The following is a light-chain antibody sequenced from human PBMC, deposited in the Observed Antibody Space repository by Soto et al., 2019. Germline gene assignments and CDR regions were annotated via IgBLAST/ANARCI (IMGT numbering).Light chain of an antibody. Sequence: QSVLTQPPSVSGAPGQRVTISCTGSSSNIGAGYDVHWYQQLPGTAPKLLVYGINNRPSGVPDRFSGSKSGTSASLAITGLQAEDEADYYCQSYDSGLNGHVLFGGGTKLTVL. V-gene: IGLV1-40*01. J-gene: IGLJ2*01. CDR2: GIN. CDR1: SSNIGAGYD. CDR3: QSYDSGLNGHVL.